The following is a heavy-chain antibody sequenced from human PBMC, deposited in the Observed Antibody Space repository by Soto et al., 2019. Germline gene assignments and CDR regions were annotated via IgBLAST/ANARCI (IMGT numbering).Heavy chain of an antibody. J-gene: IGHJ6*02. CDR3: AKGSYGSGTLCYGMDV. D-gene: IGHD3-10*01. CDR2: IKEDGSEK. V-gene: IGHV3-7*03. CDR1: GFTFSTYW. Sequence: SLRLSCVVSGFTFSTYWMSWVRLAPGKGLEWVANIKEDGSEKYYLDSVKGRFTIYRDNAKNSLYLQMNSLTAEDTAVYYCAKGSYGSGTLCYGMDVSAQGTTVTGSS.